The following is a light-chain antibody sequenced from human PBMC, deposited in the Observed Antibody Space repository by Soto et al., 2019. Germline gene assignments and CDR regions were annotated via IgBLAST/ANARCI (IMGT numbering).Light chain of an antibody. J-gene: IGKJ1*01. CDR2: GAS. CDR1: QSVSSN. Sequence: EIVMTQSPATLSVSPGARAPLSCRASQSVSSNLAWYQQNPGQAPRLLIYGASTRATGIPARFSGSGSGTEFTLTISSLQSEDFAVYYCQQYNNWPLFGQGTKVDIK. V-gene: IGKV3-15*01. CDR3: QQYNNWPL.